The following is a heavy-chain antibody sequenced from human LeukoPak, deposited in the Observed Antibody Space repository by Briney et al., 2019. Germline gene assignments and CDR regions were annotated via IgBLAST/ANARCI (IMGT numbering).Heavy chain of an antibody. V-gene: IGHV4-34*01. J-gene: IGHJ6*04. CDR1: GGSFSGYY. Sequence: PSETLSLTCAVYGGSFSGYYWSWIRQPPGKGLEWIGEINHSGSTNYNPSLKSRVTISVDTSKNQFSLKLSSVTAADTAVYYCAGGHQGVIWSGYYFMGVWGKGTTVTVSS. CDR3: AGGHQGVIWSGYYFMGV. CDR2: INHSGST. D-gene: IGHD3-3*01.